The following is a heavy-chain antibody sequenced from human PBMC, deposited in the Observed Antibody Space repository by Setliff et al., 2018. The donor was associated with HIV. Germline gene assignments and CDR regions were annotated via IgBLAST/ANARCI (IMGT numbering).Heavy chain of an antibody. Sequence: PVKVSCKASGGTFTSYVISWVRQAPGQGLEWMGGIIPILGIASYSQKFQGRVTITADKSTRTAYMELSSLRSEDTAVYYCARPQWELGVDYYGMDVWGQGTTVTV. J-gene: IGHJ6*02. CDR1: GGTFTSYV. CDR2: IIPILGIA. CDR3: ARPQWELGVDYYGMDV. V-gene: IGHV1-69*10. D-gene: IGHD1-26*01.